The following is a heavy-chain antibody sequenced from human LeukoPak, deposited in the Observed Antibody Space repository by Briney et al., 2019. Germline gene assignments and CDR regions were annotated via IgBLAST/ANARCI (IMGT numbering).Heavy chain of an antibody. D-gene: IGHD3-10*01. J-gene: IGHJ4*02. CDR1: GFTFSSHG. CDR2: IRYDGSNK. CDR3: AVGDYYGSGSYKPPPFDY. V-gene: IGHV3-30*02. Sequence: GGSLRLSXAASGFTFSSHGMHWVRQAPGKGLEWVAFIRYDGSNKYYADSVKGRFTISRDNSKNTLYLQMNSLRAEATAVYYCAVGDYYGSGSYKPPPFDYWGQGTLVTVSS.